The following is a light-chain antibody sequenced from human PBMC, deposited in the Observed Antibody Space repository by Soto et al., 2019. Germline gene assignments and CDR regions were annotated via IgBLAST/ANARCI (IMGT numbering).Light chain of an antibody. J-gene: IGKJ1*01. Sequence: DIQMTQSPSTLSASVGERVTITCGASQSISVWLAWYQQKAGKAPNLLIYKASRLESGVPSRFSGSGSETEFTLTISGLQPGDSATYYCQQYNSYSPTFGQGTKVDTK. CDR1: QSISVW. CDR3: QQYNSYSPT. CDR2: KAS. V-gene: IGKV1-5*03.